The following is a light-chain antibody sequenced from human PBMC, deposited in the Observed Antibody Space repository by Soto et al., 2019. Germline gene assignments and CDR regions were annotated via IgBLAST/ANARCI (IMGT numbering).Light chain of an antibody. CDR2: KAS. CDR1: QSISTW. CDR3: QQYNSYSPLT. Sequence: DIQMTQSPSTLSASVGDRVTLTCLASQSISTWLAWYQQKPGKAPKLLIYKASGLESGVPSRFSGSGSGTDFTLTISSPQPDDFATYYCQQYNSYSPLTFGGGTKVDIK. V-gene: IGKV1-5*03. J-gene: IGKJ4*01.